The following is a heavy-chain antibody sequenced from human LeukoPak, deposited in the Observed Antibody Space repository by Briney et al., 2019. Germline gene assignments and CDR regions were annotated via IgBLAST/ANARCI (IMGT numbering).Heavy chain of an antibody. V-gene: IGHV3-30*02. D-gene: IGHD2-2*01. CDR3: AKGAFIVVVPAAVDY. Sequence: GGSLRLSCAASGFTFSSYGMHWVRQAPGKGLEWVAFIRYDGSNKYYADSVKGRFTISRDNSKNTLYLQMNSLRAEDTAVYYCAKGAFIVVVPAAVDYWGQGTLVTVSS. J-gene: IGHJ4*02. CDR2: IRYDGSNK. CDR1: GFTFSSYG.